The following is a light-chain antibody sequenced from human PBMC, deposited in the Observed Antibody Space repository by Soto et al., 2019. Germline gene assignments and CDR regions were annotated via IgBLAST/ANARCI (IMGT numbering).Light chain of an antibody. Sequence: DIQMTQSPSTLSASVGDGVTITCRASQSISSWLAWYQQKPGKAPNVLINVASTLRSGVPSRFSGSGSGTEFTLTISSLQPEDFATYYCQQSYSTPLTFGGGTKVDIK. CDR3: QQSYSTPLT. CDR1: QSISSW. J-gene: IGKJ4*01. CDR2: VAS. V-gene: IGKV1-39*01.